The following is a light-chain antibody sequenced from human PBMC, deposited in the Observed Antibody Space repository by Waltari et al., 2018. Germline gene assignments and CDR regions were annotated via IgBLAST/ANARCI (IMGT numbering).Light chain of an antibody. CDR2: NNN. CDR1: SSNIGSNY. J-gene: IGLJ2*01. V-gene: IGLV1-47*02. Sequence: QSVLTQPPSASGAPGQSVTISCSGSSSNIGSNYVYWYQQLSGKAPKLLIYNNNQRPSGVPDRFSGSKSGTSASLAISGLQSKDEADYYCSAWDSSLSDPVSFGGGTRLTVL. CDR3: SAWDSSLSDPVS.